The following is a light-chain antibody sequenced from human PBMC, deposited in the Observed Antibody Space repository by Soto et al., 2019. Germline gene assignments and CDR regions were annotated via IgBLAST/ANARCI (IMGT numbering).Light chain of an antibody. CDR1: QSISRN. Sequence: IVMTQPPPTLYVSPGERATLSCRASQSISRNLAWFQQKPGQAPRLLIFDASQRATGIPARFSGTGPGTDFTLTISRLEPEDFAVYYCQHYIMSLTTFGQGTKVGIK. CDR3: QHYIMSLTT. J-gene: IGKJ1*01. V-gene: IGKV3D-15*01. CDR2: DAS.